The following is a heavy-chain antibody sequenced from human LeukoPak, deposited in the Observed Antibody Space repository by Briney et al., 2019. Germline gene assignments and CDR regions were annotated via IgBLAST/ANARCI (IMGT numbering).Heavy chain of an antibody. CDR3: AKGSSAYDFYFDY. CDR1: GFTFSSYG. CDR2: ISGSGGST. V-gene: IGHV3-23*01. J-gene: IGHJ4*02. D-gene: IGHD5-12*01. Sequence: GGSLRLSCAASGFTFSSYGMSWVRQAPGKGLEWVSAISGSGGSTYYADSVKGRFTISRDNSKNTLYLQMNSLRAEDTAVYYCAKGSSAYDFYFDYWGQGTLVTVSS.